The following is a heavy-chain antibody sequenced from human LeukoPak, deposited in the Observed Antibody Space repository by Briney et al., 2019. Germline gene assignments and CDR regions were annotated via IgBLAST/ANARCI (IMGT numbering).Heavy chain of an antibody. CDR3: AKASGEAYYYEMDV. CDR2: ISYAESNK. V-gene: IGHV3-30*18. Sequence: GGSLRLSCAASGFTVSSNYMSWVRQAPGKGLEWVAFISYAESNKFYADSVKGRFTISRDNSKNTLSLHVNSLRTEDTAVYYCAKASGEAYYYEMDVWGQGTTVTVSS. J-gene: IGHJ6*02. CDR1: GFTVSSNY. D-gene: IGHD2-15*01.